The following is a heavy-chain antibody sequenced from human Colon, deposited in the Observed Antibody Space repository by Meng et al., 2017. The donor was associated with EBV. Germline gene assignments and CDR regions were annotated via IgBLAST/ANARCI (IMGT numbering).Heavy chain of an antibody. D-gene: IGHD2-21*02. CDR2: IYHSGST. CDR3: ARVGAYCGGDCYHPR. J-gene: IGHJ4*02. Sequence: QGRLQESGPGRVKPSGTLSLTCAVSGGSLSSRNWWSWVRQPPGKGLERIGEIYHSGSTNYNPSLKSRVTISVDESKNQFSLRLSSVTAADTAVYYCARVGAYCGGDCYHPRWGQGTLVTVSS. CDR1: GGSLSSRNW. V-gene: IGHV4-4*02.